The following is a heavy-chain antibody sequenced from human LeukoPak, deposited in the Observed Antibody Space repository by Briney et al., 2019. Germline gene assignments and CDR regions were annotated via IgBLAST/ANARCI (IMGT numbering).Heavy chain of an antibody. V-gene: IGHV3-21*01. Sequence: GGSLRLSCAASGFTFSSYSMNWVRQAPGKGLEWISSISSSSSYICYADSVKGRFTISRDNAKNSLYLHMNSLRAEDTAVYYCARESSIAARLVDYWGQGTLVTVSS. CDR3: ARESSIAARLVDY. CDR2: ISSSSSYI. CDR1: GFTFSSYS. J-gene: IGHJ4*02. D-gene: IGHD6-6*01.